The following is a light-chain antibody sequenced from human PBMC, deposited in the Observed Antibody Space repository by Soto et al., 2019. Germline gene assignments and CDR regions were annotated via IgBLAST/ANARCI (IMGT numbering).Light chain of an antibody. V-gene: IGKV3-20*01. J-gene: IGKJ1*01. CDR2: DSS. Sequence: EIVLTQSPATLSLSPGERATLSCRASQIVGSSLAWYQQKPGQPPSLLIYDSSNRATGIPARFSGSGSGTDFTLTISRLEPEDFAVYHCQQYGSSPTFGQGTQGGYQ. CDR3: QQYGSSPT. CDR1: QIVGSS.